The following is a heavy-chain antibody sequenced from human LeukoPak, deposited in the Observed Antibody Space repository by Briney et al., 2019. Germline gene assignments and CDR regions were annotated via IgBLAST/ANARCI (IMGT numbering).Heavy chain of an antibody. D-gene: IGHD6-6*01. J-gene: IGHJ4*02. Sequence: ASVKVSCKASGYTFTGYYMHWVRQAPGQGLEWMGWINANSGGTNFAQKLQARVTVTRDTSISTAYMELSRLRSDDTAVYYCARVHASSPFDYWGQGTLVTVSS. CDR2: INANSGGT. CDR1: GYTFTGYY. CDR3: ARVHASSPFDY. V-gene: IGHV1-2*02.